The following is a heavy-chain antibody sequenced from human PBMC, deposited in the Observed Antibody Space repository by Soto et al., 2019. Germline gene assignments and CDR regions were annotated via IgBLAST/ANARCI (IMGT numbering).Heavy chain of an antibody. D-gene: IGHD2-2*02. V-gene: IGHV1-69*13. Sequence: SVKVSCKASGYTFTSYDISWVRQAPGQGLEWMGGIIPIFGTANYAQKFQGRVTITADESTSTAYMELSSLRSEDTAVYYCARGGPHIVVVPAAILDYFDYWGQGTQVTVSS. CDR1: GYTFTSYD. CDR2: IIPIFGTA. CDR3: ARGGPHIVVVPAAILDYFDY. J-gene: IGHJ4*02.